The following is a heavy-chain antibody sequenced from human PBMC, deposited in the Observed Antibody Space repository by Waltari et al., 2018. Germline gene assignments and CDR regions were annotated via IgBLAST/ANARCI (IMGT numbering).Heavy chain of an antibody. J-gene: IGHJ4*02. CDR1: GGSISSSSYY. CDR3: ARRDTALLFDY. V-gene: IGHV4-39*01. D-gene: IGHD5-18*01. Sequence: QLQLQESGPGLVKPSETPSLPCTVSGGSISSSSYYWGRISPPPGKGLEWIVSSYYSGIPYYNPSLKSRVTISVDTSKNQFSLKLSSVTAADTAVYYCARRDTALLFDYWGQGTLVTVSS. CDR2: SYYSGIP.